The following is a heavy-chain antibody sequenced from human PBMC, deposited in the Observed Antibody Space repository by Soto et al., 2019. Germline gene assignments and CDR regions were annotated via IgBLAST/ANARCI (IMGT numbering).Heavy chain of an antibody. J-gene: IGHJ4*02. V-gene: IGHV3-21*01. CDR3: TRAISGGPFDY. CDR2: ISRSSDHM. D-gene: IGHD2-15*01. Sequence: GGSLRLSCAASGFIFSTYSMNWVRQTPGKGLEWVSSISRSSDHMYYADSVRGRFAISRDNAKNSLFLQMNSLRAEDTAVYYCTRAISGGPFDYWGQGALVTVSS. CDR1: GFIFSTYS.